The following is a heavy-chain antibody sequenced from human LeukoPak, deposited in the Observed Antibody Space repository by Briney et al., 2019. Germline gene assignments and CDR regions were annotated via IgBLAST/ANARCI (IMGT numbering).Heavy chain of an antibody. CDR2: IYYSGST. V-gene: IGHV4-59*01. Sequence: PSETLSLTCTVSGGSISSYYWSWIRQPPGKGLEWIGYIYYSGSTNYNPYLKSRVTISVDTSKNQFSLKLSSVTAADTAVYYCARDTDYGDYEDAFDIWGQGTMVTVSS. CDR1: GGSISSYY. CDR3: ARDTDYGDYEDAFDI. D-gene: IGHD4-17*01. J-gene: IGHJ3*02.